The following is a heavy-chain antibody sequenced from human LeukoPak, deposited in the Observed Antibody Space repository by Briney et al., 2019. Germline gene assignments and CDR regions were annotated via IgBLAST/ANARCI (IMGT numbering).Heavy chain of an antibody. CDR1: GGSISYYY. V-gene: IGHV4-59*01. Sequence: SETLSLTCTVSGGSISYYYWSWIRQPPGKGLEWIGYFYNSGRSTYNPSLKSRVTISADTSKNHFPLKLNSVTTADTAVYYCTRGAGWLIDYWGQGILVTVSS. D-gene: IGHD3-16*01. CDR3: TRGAGWLIDY. CDR2: FYNSGRS. J-gene: IGHJ4*02.